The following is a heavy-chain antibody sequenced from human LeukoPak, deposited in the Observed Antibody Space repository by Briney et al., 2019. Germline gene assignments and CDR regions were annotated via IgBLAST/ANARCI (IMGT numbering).Heavy chain of an antibody. D-gene: IGHD5-18*01. Sequence: GGSLRLSCAASGFTFSNYEMNWVRQAPGKGLEWVSYISSSGSTKYYADSVKGRFTISRDNAKSSLYLQMNSLRAEDTAVYYCATDSKRGYSYGYPTDGFDLWGQGTMVTASS. V-gene: IGHV3-48*03. CDR1: GFTFSNYE. CDR2: ISSSGSTK. J-gene: IGHJ3*01. CDR3: ATDSKRGYSYGYPTDGFDL.